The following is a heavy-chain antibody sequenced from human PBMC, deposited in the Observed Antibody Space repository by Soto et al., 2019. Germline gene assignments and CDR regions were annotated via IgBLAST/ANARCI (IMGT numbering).Heavy chain of an antibody. D-gene: IGHD2-15*01. CDR1: GLTFSSFG. J-gene: IGHJ4*02. CDR3: AGKDSLDY. Sequence: QVQLVESGGGVVQPGRSLRLSCVASGLTFSSFGMHWVRQTPDKGLEWVAVIWYDGSNKYYAESVKGRFTISRDNSKNTLYLQMDSLRPEDTAVYYCAGKDSLDYWGQGTLVTVSS. CDR2: IWYDGSNK. V-gene: IGHV3-33*01.